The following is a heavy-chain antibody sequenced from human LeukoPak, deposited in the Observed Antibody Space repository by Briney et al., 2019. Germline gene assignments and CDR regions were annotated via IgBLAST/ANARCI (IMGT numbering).Heavy chain of an antibody. J-gene: IGHJ4*02. V-gene: IGHV3-23*01. Sequence: PGGSLSLSCAASGFTFSSYAMSWVRPAPGKGLVWVSALSGSGGSTYYADSVKGRFTISKDNSKNTLYLQLNSLRAEDTALHYCAKAYGAGSYYKVGYFDYWGQGTLVTVSS. CDR2: LSGSGGST. CDR1: GFTFSSYA. D-gene: IGHD3-10*01. CDR3: AKAYGAGSYYKVGYFDY.